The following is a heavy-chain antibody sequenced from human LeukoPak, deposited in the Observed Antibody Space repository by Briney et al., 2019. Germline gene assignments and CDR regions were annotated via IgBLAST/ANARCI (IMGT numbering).Heavy chain of an antibody. CDR2: IYHSGST. D-gene: IGHD3-22*01. V-gene: IGHV4-38-2*02. CDR3: ARSSGYMSY. J-gene: IGHJ4*02. Sequence: SETLSLTCTVSHYSISSNYYWGWIRQPPGKGLEWIGSIYHSGSTYYNPSLKSRVTISVDTSKNQLSLKLTSVTAADTAVYYCARSSGYMSYWGQGTLVTVSS. CDR1: HYSISSNYY.